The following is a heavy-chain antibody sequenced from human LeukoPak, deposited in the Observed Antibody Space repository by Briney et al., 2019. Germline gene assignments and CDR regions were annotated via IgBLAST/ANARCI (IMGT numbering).Heavy chain of an antibody. CDR2: VSGNGVNT. Sequence: PGGSLRLSCAASGFTFRTYAMNWVRQAPGKGLEWVSSVSGNGVNTYYADSVRGRFTVSRDNSRNTVYLQVNNLRAEDTAIFYRAKEVTSFGYRGVDFWGQGTLVTVSS. CDR3: AKEVTSFGYRGVDF. V-gene: IGHV3-23*01. CDR1: GFTFRTYA. J-gene: IGHJ4*02. D-gene: IGHD5-18*01.